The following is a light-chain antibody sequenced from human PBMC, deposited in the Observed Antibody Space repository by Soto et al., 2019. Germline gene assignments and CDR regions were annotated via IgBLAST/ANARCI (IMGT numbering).Light chain of an antibody. CDR1: QSVSSSF. CDR2: RAS. V-gene: IGKV3-20*01. J-gene: IGKJ4*01. Sequence: EIVLTQSPDTLSLSPGERATLSCRASQSVSSSFLAWYQQKPGQAPRLLIYRASSRATGIPDRFTGSGSGTHFTLTISRLEPEDVAVYSCQQYESSPLTFGGGAKVEIK. CDR3: QQYESSPLT.